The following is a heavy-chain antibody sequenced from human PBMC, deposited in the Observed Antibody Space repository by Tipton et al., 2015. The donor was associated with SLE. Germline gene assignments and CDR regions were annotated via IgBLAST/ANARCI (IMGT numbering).Heavy chain of an antibody. J-gene: IGHJ4*02. CDR2: IYSSGFS. V-gene: IGHV4-59*12. Sequence: TLSLTCTVSGGSISGYYWNWIRQPPGKGLEWIGSIYSSGFSHFNPSLKSRVTISVDTSKNQFPLKLSSVTAADTAVYYCGRDAAGETGGIDYWGQGTLVTVSS. CDR3: GRDAAGETGGIDY. CDR1: GGSISGYY. D-gene: IGHD7-27*01.